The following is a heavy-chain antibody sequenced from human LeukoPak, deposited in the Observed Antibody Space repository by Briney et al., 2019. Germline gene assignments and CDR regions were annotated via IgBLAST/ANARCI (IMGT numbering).Heavy chain of an antibody. V-gene: IGHV1-2*02. CDR3: ARDRAYDSSGYYRDY. J-gene: IGHJ4*02. D-gene: IGHD3-22*01. CDR1: GYTFTGYY. Sequence: ASVKVSCKASGYTFTGYYMHWVRQAPGQGLEWMGWINPNSGGTNYAQKFQGRVTMTRDTPISTAYMELSRLRSDDTAVYYCARDRAYDSSGYYRDYWGQGTLVTVSS. CDR2: INPNSGGT.